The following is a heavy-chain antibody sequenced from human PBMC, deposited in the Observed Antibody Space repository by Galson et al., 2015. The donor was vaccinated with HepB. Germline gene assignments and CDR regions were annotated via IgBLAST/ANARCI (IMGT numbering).Heavy chain of an antibody. Sequence: TLSLTCTVSGGSISSSSYYWGWIRQPPGKGLEWIGSIYYSGSTYYNPSLKSRVTISVDTSKNQFSLKLSSVTAADTAVYYCARIRYSSPYYYYGMDVWGQGTTVTVSS. CDR2: IYYSGST. J-gene: IGHJ6*02. D-gene: IGHD6-13*01. CDR3: ARIRYSSPYYYYGMDV. CDR1: GGSISSSSYY. V-gene: IGHV4-39*01.